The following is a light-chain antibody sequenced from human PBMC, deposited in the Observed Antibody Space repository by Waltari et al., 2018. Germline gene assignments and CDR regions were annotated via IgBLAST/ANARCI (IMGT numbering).Light chain of an antibody. CDR3: QQYGSSPRFT. CDR1: QSVSSSY. Sequence: EIVLTQSPGTLSLSPGERATLSCRASQSVSSSYLAWYQQKPGQAPRLLIYGASSRATGIPDRCSGSGSGTDFTLTISRLEPEDLAVYYCQQYGSSPRFTFGPGTKVDIK. V-gene: IGKV3-20*01. CDR2: GAS. J-gene: IGKJ3*01.